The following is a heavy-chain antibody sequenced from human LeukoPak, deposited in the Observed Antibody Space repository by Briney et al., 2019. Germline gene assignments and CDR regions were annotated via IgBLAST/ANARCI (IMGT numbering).Heavy chain of an antibody. V-gene: IGHV4-59*01. CDR1: GGSISSYY. Sequence: SSETLSLTCTVSGGSISSYYWSWIRQPPGKGLEWIGYIYYSGSTNYNPSLKSRVTISVDTSKNQFSLKLTTVTAADTAVYYCAREAYSSGWYPWFDPWGQGTLVTVSS. D-gene: IGHD6-13*01. CDR2: IYYSGST. J-gene: IGHJ5*02. CDR3: AREAYSSGWYPWFDP.